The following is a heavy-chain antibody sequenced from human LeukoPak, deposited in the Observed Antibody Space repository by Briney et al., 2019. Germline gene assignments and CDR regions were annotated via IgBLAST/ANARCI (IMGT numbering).Heavy chain of an antibody. CDR3: TGSVGYYDILTGCGSN. Sequence: GGSLRLSCAASGFTFSTYSTTWVRQAPGKGLEWVSSISSSSSYIYYADSVKGRFTISRDNAKNSLYLQMNSLRAEDTAVYYCTGSVGYYDILTGCGSNWGQGTLVTVSS. CDR1: GFTFSTYS. D-gene: IGHD3-9*01. J-gene: IGHJ4*02. CDR2: ISSSSSYI. V-gene: IGHV3-21*01.